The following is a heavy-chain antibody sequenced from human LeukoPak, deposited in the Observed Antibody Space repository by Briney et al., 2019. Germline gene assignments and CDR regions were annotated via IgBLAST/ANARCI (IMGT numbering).Heavy chain of an antibody. Sequence: SQTLSLTCTVSGGSISGGGYYWSWIRQHPGKGLEWIGYIYYSGSTYYNPSLKSRVTISVDTSKNQFSLKLSSVTAADTAMYYCARGGNRFGGFYFDYWGQGIQVIVSS. CDR1: GGSISGGGYY. CDR2: IYYSGST. CDR3: ARGGNRFGGFYFDY. V-gene: IGHV4-31*03. J-gene: IGHJ4*02. D-gene: IGHD3-10*01.